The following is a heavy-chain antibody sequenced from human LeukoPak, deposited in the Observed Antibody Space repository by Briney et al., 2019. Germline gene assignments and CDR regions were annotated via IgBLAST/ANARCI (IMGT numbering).Heavy chain of an antibody. V-gene: IGHV3-23*01. CDR3: GKDPNGDYVGAFDI. Sequence: AGSLRLSCAASGFTFSNYAMSWVRQTPGKGLEWVSGISANGGRTYYADSVKGRFTISRDKSKNTLYLQMNSLRVEGTALYYCGKDPNGDYVGAFDIWGQGTMVIVSS. CDR2: ISANGGRT. D-gene: IGHD3-16*01. J-gene: IGHJ3*02. CDR1: GFTFSNYA.